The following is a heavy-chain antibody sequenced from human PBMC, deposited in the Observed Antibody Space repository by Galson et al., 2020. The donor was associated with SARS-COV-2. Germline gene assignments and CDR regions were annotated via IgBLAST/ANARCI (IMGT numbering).Heavy chain of an antibody. CDR1: GFTFSSYW. Sequence: GGSLRLSCAASGFTFSSYWMYWVRQVPGKGLVWVSRINSDGSTVSYADSVTDRFTISRDNAKNPVYLQMNTLRAEDTALYYCARGHATVRTFDYGGQGSLVTVSS. V-gene: IGHV3-74*01. D-gene: IGHD4-17*01. CDR2: INSDGSTV. J-gene: IGHJ4*02. CDR3: ARGHATVRTFDY.